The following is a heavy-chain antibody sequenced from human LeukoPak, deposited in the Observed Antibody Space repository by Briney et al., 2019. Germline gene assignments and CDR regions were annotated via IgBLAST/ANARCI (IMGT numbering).Heavy chain of an antibody. Sequence: SETLSLTCTVSGGSISSDVYYWSWIRQDPGMGLEWVVNIYCSGITYYDPSLKSRATISVDTSRNQFFLRVTSVAAAATAYYYCERDPRGYGVDVWGQGTTVTVSS. D-gene: IGHD3-10*01. CDR3: ERDPRGYGVDV. V-gene: IGHV4-31*03. CDR1: GGSISSDVYY. CDR2: IYCSGIT. J-gene: IGHJ6*02.